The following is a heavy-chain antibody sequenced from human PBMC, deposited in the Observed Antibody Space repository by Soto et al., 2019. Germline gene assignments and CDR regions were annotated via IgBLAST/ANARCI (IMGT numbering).Heavy chain of an antibody. CDR1: GYTLSSYG. J-gene: IGHJ3*02. D-gene: IGHD1-26*01. Sequence: QVQLVESGGGVVQPGRSLRLSCVASGYTLSSYGMHWVGQAPGKGLEWVAVIWSDGSTKDYSDSVKGRFTISRDNSKNTLYLEMNSLRAEDTAVYYCARDVGGHPFDIWGQGTMVTVSS. V-gene: IGHV3-33*01. CDR2: IWSDGSTK. CDR3: ARDVGGHPFDI.